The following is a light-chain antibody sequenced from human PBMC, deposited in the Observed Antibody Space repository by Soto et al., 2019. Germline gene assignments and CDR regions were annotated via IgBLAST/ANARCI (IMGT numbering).Light chain of an antibody. J-gene: IGKJ2*01. CDR2: GAS. CDR3: QQYGHSPYT. Sequence: EVVLTQSPGTLSLSPGEGAALSCRASQSVGSNYLAWFQQKLGRAPRLLIYGASSRATGIPVRFSGSGSGTDFTLTMTRLEPEDSAVYYCQQYGHSPYTFGQGTKVDIK. V-gene: IGKV3-20*01. CDR1: QSVGSNY.